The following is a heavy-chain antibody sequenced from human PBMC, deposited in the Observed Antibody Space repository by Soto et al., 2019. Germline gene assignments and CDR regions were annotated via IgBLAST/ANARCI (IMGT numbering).Heavy chain of an antibody. J-gene: IGHJ4*02. CDR2: INHSGST. Sequence: SETLSLTCAVYGGSFSGYYWSWIRQPPGKGLEWIGEINHSGSTNYNPSLKSRVTISVDTSKNQFSLKLSSVTAADTAVYYCARRAYYDILTGYPSGDHYFDYWGQGTLVTVSS. D-gene: IGHD3-9*01. V-gene: IGHV4-34*01. CDR3: ARRAYYDILTGYPSGDHYFDY. CDR1: GGSFSGYY.